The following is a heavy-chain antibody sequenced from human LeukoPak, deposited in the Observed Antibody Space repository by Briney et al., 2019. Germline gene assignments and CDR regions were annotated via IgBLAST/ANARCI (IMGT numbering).Heavy chain of an antibody. J-gene: IGHJ6*03. CDR1: GYTFTSYD. Sequence: ASVKVSCKASGYTFTSYDINWVRQATGQGLEWMGWMNPNSGNTGYAQKFQGRVTMTRNTSISTAYMELSSLRSEDTAVYYCAREFMVRGVIDYYYYYMDVWGKGTTVTISS. V-gene: IGHV1-8*01. CDR2: MNPNSGNT. D-gene: IGHD3-10*01. CDR3: AREFMVRGVIDYYYYYMDV.